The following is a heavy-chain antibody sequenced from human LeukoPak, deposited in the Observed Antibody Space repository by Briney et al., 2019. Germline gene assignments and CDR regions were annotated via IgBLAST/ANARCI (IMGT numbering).Heavy chain of an antibody. CDR3: AKKGFGELVIDY. J-gene: IGHJ4*02. CDR1: GFTYSSYA. CDR2: ISGSGGST. D-gene: IGHD3-10*01. V-gene: IGHV3-23*01. Sequence: GGSLPLSCAASGFTYSSYAMNSVRQPGARGLAGVSAISGSGGSTYYADSVKGRLTISRDNSKNTLYLQMNSLGAEDTAVYYCAKKGFGELVIDYWGQGTLVTVSS.